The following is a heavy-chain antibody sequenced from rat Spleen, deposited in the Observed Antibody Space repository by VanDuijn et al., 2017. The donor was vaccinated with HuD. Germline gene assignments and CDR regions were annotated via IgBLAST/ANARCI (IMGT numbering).Heavy chain of an antibody. V-gene: IGHV5-7*01. J-gene: IGHJ2*01. CDR1: GFTFSNYD. D-gene: IGHD5-1*01. CDR3: GTALTGRELDY. CDR2: FSYDGTST. Sequence: EVQLVESGGGLVQPGRSMKLSCAASGFTFSNYDMAWVRQAPTKGLEWVASFSYDGTSTYYRDSVKGRFTISRDNAKSTRYLQMDSMRSEDTATYYWGTALTGRELDYWGKGVMVTVSS.